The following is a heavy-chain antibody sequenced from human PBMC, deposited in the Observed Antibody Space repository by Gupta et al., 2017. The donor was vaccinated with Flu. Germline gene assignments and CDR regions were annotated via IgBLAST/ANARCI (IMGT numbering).Heavy chain of an antibody. CDR2: INHSGST. J-gene: IGHJ3*02. D-gene: IGHD1-26*01. CDR3: ARSRHSVSHPPRAFDI. V-gene: IGHV4-34*01. Sequence: PPGNGMEWIGEINHSGSTNYNPSLKSRVTISVDTSKNQFSLKLSSVTAADTAVYYCARSRHSVSHPPRAFDIWGQGTMVTVAS.